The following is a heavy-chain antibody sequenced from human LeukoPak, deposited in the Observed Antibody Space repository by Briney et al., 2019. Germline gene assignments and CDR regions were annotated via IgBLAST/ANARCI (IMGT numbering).Heavy chain of an antibody. V-gene: IGHV1-2*02. Sequence: GASVKVSCKASGYTFRGNYIHWLRQAPGQGLEWMGWIDANNGDTKSAQKFQGRVTMSRDTSISTAYMDLSSLSPDDAAVYYCARDPSSVTLYFFDYCGHGTLVTVSS. D-gene: IGHD4-11*01. CDR3: ARDPSSVTLYFFDY. CDR2: IDANNGDT. J-gene: IGHJ4*01. CDR1: GYTFRGNY.